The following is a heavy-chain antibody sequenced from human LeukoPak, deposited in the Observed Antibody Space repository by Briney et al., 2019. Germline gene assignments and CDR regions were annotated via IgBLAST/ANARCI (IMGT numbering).Heavy chain of an antibody. Sequence: GASVKVSCKASGYTFTSYGISWVRQAPGQGLEWMGWISAYNGNTNYAQKLQGRVTITTDESTSTAYMELSSLRSEDTAVYYCARDSLLFPYYYYMDVWGKGTTVTVSS. CDR2: ISAYNGNT. D-gene: IGHD3-10*01. CDR3: ARDSLLFPYYYYMDV. J-gene: IGHJ6*03. V-gene: IGHV1-18*01. CDR1: GYTFTSYG.